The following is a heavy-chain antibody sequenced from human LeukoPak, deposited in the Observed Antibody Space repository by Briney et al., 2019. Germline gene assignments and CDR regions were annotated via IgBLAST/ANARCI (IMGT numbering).Heavy chain of an antibody. D-gene: IGHD2-2*01. CDR1: GLTFSSYE. V-gene: IGHV3-48*03. J-gene: IGHJ4*02. Sequence: PRGSLRLSCAASGLTFSSYEMNWVRQAPGKGLEWVSYISSSGSTIYYAASVKGRFTISRDNAKNSLYLQMNSLRAEDTAVYYCARETGCRSTRCHYYFDYWGQGTLVTVSS. CDR2: ISSSGSTI. CDR3: ARETGCRSTRCHYYFDY.